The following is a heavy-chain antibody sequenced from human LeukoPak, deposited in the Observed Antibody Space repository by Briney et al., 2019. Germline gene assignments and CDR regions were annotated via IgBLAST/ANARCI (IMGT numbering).Heavy chain of an antibody. D-gene: IGHD6-13*01. Sequence: SETLCLTCTVSGVSISSGNSCWGWIRQPPGKGREWLGSIDYSGSTYYNPSLRSRVTISVNTPRNQFSLKLSAVTAADTALYYFAREEEQLTNPGGDYYYYYYMDVWGKGTTVTISS. CDR3: AREEEQLTNPGGDYYYYYYMDV. CDR2: IDYSGST. J-gene: IGHJ6*03. V-gene: IGHV4-39*07. CDR1: GVSISSGNSC.